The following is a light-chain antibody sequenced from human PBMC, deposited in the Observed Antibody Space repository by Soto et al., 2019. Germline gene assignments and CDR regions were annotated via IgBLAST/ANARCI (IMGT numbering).Light chain of an antibody. J-gene: IGLJ1*01. CDR3: AAWDDNLNAYV. CDR1: TSNIGTFY. V-gene: IGLV1-47*02. CDR2: LGD. Sequence: QSVLTQPPSASSTPGQTVTISCSGSTSNIGTFYVYWYQHLPGTAPKLLIYLGDQRASGVSDRFSGSKSGTSASLAINGLRYDDDADYYCAAWDDNLNAYVFGSGTKLTVL.